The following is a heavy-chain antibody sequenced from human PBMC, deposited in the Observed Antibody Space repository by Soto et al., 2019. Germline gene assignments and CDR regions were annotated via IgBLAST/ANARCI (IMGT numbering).Heavy chain of an antibody. D-gene: IGHD1-26*01. J-gene: IGHJ4*02. Sequence: QVHLQESGPGLVKPSETLSLTCTVSGGSIRSYFWSRIRQSPGKGLEWIGYIYDSGSTNYNPSLKSRVTISVDTSKNQFSLKLSSVTAADTAVYYCARGLYGGSQEYWGQGTLVTVSS. CDR2: IYDSGST. V-gene: IGHV4-59*01. CDR1: GGSIRSYF. CDR3: ARGLYGGSQEY.